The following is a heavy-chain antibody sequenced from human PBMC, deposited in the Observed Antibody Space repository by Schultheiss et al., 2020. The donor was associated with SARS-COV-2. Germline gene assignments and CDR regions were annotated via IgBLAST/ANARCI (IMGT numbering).Heavy chain of an antibody. Sequence: GGSLRLSCAASGFTFSSYEMNWVRQAPGKGLEWVSYISSSSSTIYYADSVKGRFTISRDNSKNTLYLQMNSLRAEDTAVYYCARVLLWEGWFDPWGQGTLVTVSS. D-gene: IGHD3-10*01. V-gene: IGHV3-48*01. CDR1: GFTFSSYE. CDR2: ISSSSSTI. J-gene: IGHJ5*02. CDR3: ARVLLWEGWFDP.